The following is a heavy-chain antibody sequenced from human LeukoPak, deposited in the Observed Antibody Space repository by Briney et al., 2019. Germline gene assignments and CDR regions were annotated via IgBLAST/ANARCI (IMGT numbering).Heavy chain of an antibody. J-gene: IGHJ4*02. CDR1: GGSVSSYY. D-gene: IGHD6-6*01. CDR3: ARATRAARHFDY. Sequence: PSETLSLTCTVSGGSVSSYYWSWVRQPPGKELEWIGYIYYSGSTNYNPSLKSRVTISVDTSKNQFSLKLSSVTAADTAVYYCARATRAARHFDYWGQGTLVTVSS. V-gene: IGHV4-59*02. CDR2: IYYSGST.